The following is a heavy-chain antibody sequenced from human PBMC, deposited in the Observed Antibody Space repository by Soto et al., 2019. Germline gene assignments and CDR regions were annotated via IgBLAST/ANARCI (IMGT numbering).Heavy chain of an antibody. CDR1: GGSISSNYF. Sequence: QVLLQESGPGLVQPSGTLSLSCAVSGGSISSNYFWGWVRQPPGKGLEWVGDISHSGSVNYNPSLKSLLTISIYNSKNQLSLKLNSVTAADTAVYYCARSFGWYAIDYWGQGTLVIVSS. V-gene: IGHV4-4*02. CDR2: ISHSGSV. D-gene: IGHD6-19*01. CDR3: ARSFGWYAIDY. J-gene: IGHJ4*02.